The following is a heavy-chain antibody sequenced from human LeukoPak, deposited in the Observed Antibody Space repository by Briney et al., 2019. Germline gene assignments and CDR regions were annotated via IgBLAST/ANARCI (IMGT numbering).Heavy chain of an antibody. Sequence: GGSLRLSCAASGFTFSSYAMSWVRQAPGKGLEWVSAISGSGGSTYYADSVKGRFTISRDNSKNTLYLQMNSLRAEDTAVYYCAKDLTMGSSPPSYFDYWGQGTLVTVSS. J-gene: IGHJ4*02. D-gene: IGHD4/OR15-4a*01. CDR2: ISGSGGST. CDR1: GFTFSSYA. V-gene: IGHV3-23*01. CDR3: AKDLTMGSSPPSYFDY.